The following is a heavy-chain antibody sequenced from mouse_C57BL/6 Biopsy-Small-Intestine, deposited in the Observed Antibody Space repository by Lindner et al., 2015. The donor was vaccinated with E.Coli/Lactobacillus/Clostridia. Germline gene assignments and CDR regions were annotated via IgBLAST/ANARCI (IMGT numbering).Heavy chain of an antibody. J-gene: IGHJ1*03. CDR2: ILPGSDSS. Sequence: VQLQESGAELMKPGASVKLSCRATGYTFTGYWIEWVKQRPGHGLEWVGEILPGSDSSNYNEKLKDKATFTTDTSSNTAYMQLSSLTTEDSAIYYCARRWGRWHFDVWGTGTTVTVSS. CDR1: GYTFTGYW. V-gene: IGHV1-9*01. CDR3: ARRWGRWHFDV. D-gene: IGHD1-1*02.